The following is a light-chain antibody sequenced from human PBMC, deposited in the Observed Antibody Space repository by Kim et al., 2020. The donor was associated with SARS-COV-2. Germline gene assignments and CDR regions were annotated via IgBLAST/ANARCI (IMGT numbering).Light chain of an antibody. CDR3: QQYNTYPLT. J-gene: IGKJ5*01. Sequence: ASFGDRVTIPCRPIQDINNYLALFPHKPGTAPTSLIYAASSLQSGVPSKFSGSGSGADFTLTISGLQPEDFSTYYCQQYNTYPLTFGHGARLEI. CDR1: QDINNY. V-gene: IGKV1-16*02. CDR2: AAS.